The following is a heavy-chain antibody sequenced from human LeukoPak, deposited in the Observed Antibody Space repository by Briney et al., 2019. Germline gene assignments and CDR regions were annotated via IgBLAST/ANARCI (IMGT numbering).Heavy chain of an antibody. D-gene: IGHD3-10*02. CDR1: GGSISGSSYY. CDR3: ARVRVPPYYFDY. J-gene: IGHJ4*02. CDR2: IYYSGGT. Sequence: KPSETLSLTCTVSGGSISGSSYYWGWIRQPPGKGLEWIGSIYYSGGTYYNPSLKSRVTISVDTSKNQFSLKLSSVTAADTAVYYCARVRVPPYYFDYWGQGTLVTVSS. V-gene: IGHV4-39*01.